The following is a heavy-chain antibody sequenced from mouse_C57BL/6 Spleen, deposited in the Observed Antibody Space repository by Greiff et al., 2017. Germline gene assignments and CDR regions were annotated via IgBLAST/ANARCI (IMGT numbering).Heavy chain of an antibody. V-gene: IGHV1-69*01. CDR2: IDPSDSYT. J-gene: IGHJ2*01. CDR3: ARGPVSYFDY. D-gene: IGHD6-2*01. Sequence: QVQLQQPGAELVMPGASVKLSCKASGYTFTSYWMHWVKQRPGQGLEWIGEIDPSDSYTNYNQKFKGKSTLTVDKSSSTAYMQLSSLKSEDSAVYYCARGPVSYFDYWGQGTTLTVSS. CDR1: GYTFTSYW.